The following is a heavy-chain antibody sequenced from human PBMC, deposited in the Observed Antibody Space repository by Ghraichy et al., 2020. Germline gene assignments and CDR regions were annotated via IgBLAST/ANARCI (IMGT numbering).Heavy chain of an antibody. CDR2: INHSGST. CDR3: ASSDSGWPQYGMDV. Sequence: SETLSLTCAVYGGSFSGYYWSWIRQPPGKGLEWIGEINHSGSTNYNPSLKSRVTISVDTSKNQFSLKLSSVTAADTAVYYCASSDSGWPQYGMDVWGQGTTVTVSS. J-gene: IGHJ6*02. CDR1: GGSFSGYY. V-gene: IGHV4-34*01. D-gene: IGHD6-19*01.